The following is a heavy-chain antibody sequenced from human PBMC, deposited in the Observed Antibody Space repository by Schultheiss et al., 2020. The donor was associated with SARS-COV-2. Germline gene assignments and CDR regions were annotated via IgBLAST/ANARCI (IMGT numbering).Heavy chain of an antibody. D-gene: IGHD5-24*01. J-gene: IGHJ3*02. CDR3: ARALKPYKVHDAFDI. CDR1: GGSFSGYY. Sequence: SQTLSFTCAVYGGSFSGYYWSWIRQPPGKGLEWIGEINHSGSTNYNPSLKSRVTISVDTSKNQFSLKLSSVTAADTAVYYCARALKPYKVHDAFDIWGQGTMVTVSS. CDR2: INHSGST. V-gene: IGHV4-34*01.